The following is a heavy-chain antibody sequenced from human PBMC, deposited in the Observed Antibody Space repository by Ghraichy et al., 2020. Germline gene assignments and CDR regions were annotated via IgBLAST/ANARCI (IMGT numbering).Heavy chain of an antibody. V-gene: IGHV3-23*01. Sequence: GGSLRLSCAASGFTFSSYAMHWVRQAPGKGLEWVAAISGSGGSTYYADSVKGRFTISRDNSKNTLYLQMNSLRAEDTAVYYCATDPLKVGSGWYGYAYWGQGTLVTVSS. D-gene: IGHD6-19*01. CDR1: GFTFSSYA. J-gene: IGHJ4*02. CDR3: ATDPLKVGSGWYGYAY. CDR2: ISGSGGST.